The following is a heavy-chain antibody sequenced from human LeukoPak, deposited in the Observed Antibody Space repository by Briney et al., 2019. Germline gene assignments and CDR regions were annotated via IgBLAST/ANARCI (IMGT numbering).Heavy chain of an antibody. CDR2: ISGSGGST. J-gene: IGHJ4*02. V-gene: IGHV3-23*01. Sequence: GGSLRLSCAASGFTFSSYAMSWVRQAPGKGLEWVSAISGSGGSTYYADSVKGRFTISRDNSKNQLYLQMNSLRAEDTAVYYCAKVRSSGWYSNQGGYWGQGTLVTVSS. D-gene: IGHD6-19*01. CDR3: AKVRSSGWYSNQGGY. CDR1: GFTFSSYA.